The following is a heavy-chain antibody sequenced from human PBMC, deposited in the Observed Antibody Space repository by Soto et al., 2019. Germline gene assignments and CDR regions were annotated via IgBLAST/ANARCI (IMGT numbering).Heavy chain of an antibody. CDR1: VDSVSSNSAA. D-gene: IGHD2-15*01. J-gene: IGHJ6*04. CDR2: TYYRSKWYN. CDR3: ARVDSWGPLGV. V-gene: IGHV6-1*01. Sequence: SQTLSLTCAISVDSVSSNSAACNWIRQSPSRGLEWLGRTYYRSKWYNDYAVSVKSRITINPDTSKNQVSLQLNSVTPDDTAVYYCARVDSWGPLGVWGKGTTVTVSS.